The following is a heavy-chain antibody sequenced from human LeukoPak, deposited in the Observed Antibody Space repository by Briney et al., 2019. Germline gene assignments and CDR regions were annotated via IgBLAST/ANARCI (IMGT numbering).Heavy chain of an antibody. D-gene: IGHD3-10*01. V-gene: IGHV4-61*01. J-gene: IGHJ4*02. CDR2: IYYSGGT. Sequence: SETLSLTCTVSGGSVSSGSYYWSWIRQPPGKGLEWIGYIYYSGGTNYNPSLKSRVTISVDTSKNQFSLKLRSVTAADTAVYYCAREHYYGSGSYYQRTDYWGQGTLVTVSS. CDR3: AREHYYGSGSYYQRTDY. CDR1: GGSVSSGSYY.